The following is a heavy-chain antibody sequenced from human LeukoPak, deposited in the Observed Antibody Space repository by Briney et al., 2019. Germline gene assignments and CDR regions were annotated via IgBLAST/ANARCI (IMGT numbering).Heavy chain of an antibody. J-gene: IGHJ4*02. V-gene: IGHV3-74*01. CDR2: INSDGSSP. Sequence: PGGSLRLSCAASGFAFSSYWMHWVRQAPGKGLVWVSRINSDGSSPSYADSVKGRFTISRDNAKNTLYLQMNSLRAEDTAVYYCAREYYYDSSGYYSASVPLKYWGQGTLVTVSS. CDR3: AREYYYDSSGYYSASVPLKY. D-gene: IGHD3-22*01. CDR1: GFAFSSYW.